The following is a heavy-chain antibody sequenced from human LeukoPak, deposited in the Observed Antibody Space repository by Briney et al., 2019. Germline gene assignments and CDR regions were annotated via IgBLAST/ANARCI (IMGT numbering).Heavy chain of an antibody. Sequence: ASVKVSCKASGYTFTSYGISWVRQAPGQGLEWMGWISAYNGNTNYAQKFQGRVTMTTDTSASTAYMELRSLRSDDTAVYYCARDSYYYDRSGYPDYWGQGTLVTVSS. J-gene: IGHJ4*02. V-gene: IGHV1-18*01. CDR1: GYTFTSYG. D-gene: IGHD3-22*01. CDR2: ISAYNGNT. CDR3: ARDSYYYDRSGYPDY.